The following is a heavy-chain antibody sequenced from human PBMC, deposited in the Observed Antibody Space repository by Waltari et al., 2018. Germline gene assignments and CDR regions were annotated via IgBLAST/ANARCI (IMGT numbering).Heavy chain of an antibody. J-gene: IGHJ3*02. V-gene: IGHV3-23*01. CDR1: AFQFGTAG. Sequence: EVQLLESGGGLVQPGGSLRLSCAASAFQFGTAGLSRVRQAPEKGLEWIAGNSGSSSSTYYADAVKGRFTISRDNSKNTLYLQMNSLRVEDTAVYFCAKVEGGIVTRYYALDIWGQGTMVTVSS. CDR3: AKVEGGIVTRYYALDI. D-gene: IGHD3-16*02. CDR2: NSGSSSST.